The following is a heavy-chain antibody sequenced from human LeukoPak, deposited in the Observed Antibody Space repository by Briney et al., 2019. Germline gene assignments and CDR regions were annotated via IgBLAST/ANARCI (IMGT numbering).Heavy chain of an antibody. Sequence: PGGSLRLSCAASGFTFSSYAMSWVRQAPGKGLEWVSVISGSGGNTYYADSVKGRFTISRDNSKNTPYLQMNSLTAEDTAVYYCARGPPWYFDLWGRGTLVTVSS. J-gene: IGHJ2*01. CDR3: ARGPPWYFDL. V-gene: IGHV3-23*01. CDR2: ISGSGGNT. D-gene: IGHD6-25*01. CDR1: GFTFSSYA.